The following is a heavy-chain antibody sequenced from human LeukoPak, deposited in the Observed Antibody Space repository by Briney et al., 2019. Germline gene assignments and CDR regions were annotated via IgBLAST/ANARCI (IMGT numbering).Heavy chain of an antibody. Sequence: QPGGSLRLSCAASGFTFSGSAMHWFRKASGKGLEWVGHIGNKVSNYATEYAPSLRGRFTISRDDSKDTAYLQVDSLKTEDTAVYYCAGNYNSWTGLNYWGQGTLVTVSS. CDR1: GFTFSGSA. CDR2: IGNKVSNYAT. D-gene: IGHD1-1*01. V-gene: IGHV3-73*01. J-gene: IGHJ4*02. CDR3: AGNYNSWTGLNY.